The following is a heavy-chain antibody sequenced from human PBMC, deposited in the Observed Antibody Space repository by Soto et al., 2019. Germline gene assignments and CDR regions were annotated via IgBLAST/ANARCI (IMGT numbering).Heavy chain of an antibody. J-gene: IGHJ6*03. D-gene: IGHD4-17*01. CDR3: ARQRGGALHDYGDYEDYYYMDV. CDR1: GGSISSYY. V-gene: IGHV4-59*08. Sequence: SETLSLTCTVSGGSISSYYWSWIRQPPGKGLEWIGYIYYSGSTNYNPSLKSRVTISVDTSKNQFSLKLSSVTAADTAVYYCARQRGGALHDYGDYEDYYYMDVWGKGTTVTVSS. CDR2: IYYSGST.